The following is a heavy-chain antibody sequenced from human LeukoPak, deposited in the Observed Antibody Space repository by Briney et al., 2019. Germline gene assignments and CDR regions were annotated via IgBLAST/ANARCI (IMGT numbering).Heavy chain of an antibody. D-gene: IGHD6-19*01. Sequence: SETLSLTCIVSGGSISSLNLWSWLRQPPGKGLEWIGEMYLGGTTNFNPSLKSRVTILIDKSKNQLSLQLTSVTAADTAVYYCAGLEGRYSTDWFYFFDYWGQGALVTVSS. J-gene: IGHJ4*02. CDR3: AGLEGRYSTDWFYFFDY. CDR2: MYLGGTT. V-gene: IGHV4-4*02. CDR1: GGSISSLNL.